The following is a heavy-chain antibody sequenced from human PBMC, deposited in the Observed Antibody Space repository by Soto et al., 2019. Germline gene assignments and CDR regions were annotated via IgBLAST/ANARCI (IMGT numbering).Heavy chain of an antibody. D-gene: IGHD3-22*01. J-gene: IGHJ4*02. CDR3: TTAPYYYDSSGYLVG. Sequence: EVQLLESGGGLVQPGGSLRLSCAASGFTFSTYAMNWVRQAPGKGLEWVGRIKSKTDGGTTDYAAPVKGRFTISRDDSKNTLYLQMNSLKTEDTAVYYCTTAPYYYDSSGYLVGWGQGTLVTVSS. CDR2: IKSKTDGGTT. CDR1: GFTFSTYA. V-gene: IGHV3-15*01.